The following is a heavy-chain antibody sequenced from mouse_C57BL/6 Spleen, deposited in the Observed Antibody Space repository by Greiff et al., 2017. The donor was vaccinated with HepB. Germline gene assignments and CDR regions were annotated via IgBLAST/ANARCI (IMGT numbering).Heavy chain of an antibody. V-gene: IGHV5-17*01. CDR2: ISSGSSTI. J-gene: IGHJ4*01. CDR3: ARGYYGSSQYYYAMDY. Sequence: EVKVVESGGGLVKPGGSLKLSCAASGFTFSDYGMHWVRQAPEKGLEWVAYISSGSSTIYYADTVKGRFTISRDNAKNTLFLQMTSLRSEDTAMYYCARGYYGSSQYYYAMDYWGQGTSVTVSS. CDR1: GFTFSDYG. D-gene: IGHD1-1*01.